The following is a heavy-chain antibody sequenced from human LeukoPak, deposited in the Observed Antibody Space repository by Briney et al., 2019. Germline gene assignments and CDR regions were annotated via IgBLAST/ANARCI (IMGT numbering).Heavy chain of an antibody. J-gene: IGHJ2*01. CDR1: GHSVKSNC. CDR3: ARLLWGNSNPTYHYFDL. CDR2: ICEDEST. V-gene: IGHV4-59*08. D-gene: IGHD4-23*01. Sequence: PSETLSLTCTVSGHSVKSNCWSWVRQPPGKRLEYIGYICEDESTNYNPSLGGRAAIPKDTSKNHFSLEVTSVTAADTAVYYCARLLWGNSNPTYHYFDLWGRGTLVTVSS.